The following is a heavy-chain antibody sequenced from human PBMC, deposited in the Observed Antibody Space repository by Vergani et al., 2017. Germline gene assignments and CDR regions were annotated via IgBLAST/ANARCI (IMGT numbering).Heavy chain of an antibody. CDR1: GFTFGDYA. J-gene: IGHJ5*02. CDR3: ARDLAVATINGNWFDP. Sequence: EVQLVESGGGLVQPGRSLRLSCTASGFTFGDYAMSWFRQAPGKGLEWVGFIRSKAYGGTTEYAASVKGRFTISRDDSKSIAYLQMNSLRAEDTAVYYCARDLAVATINGNWFDPWGQGTLVTVSS. CDR2: IRSKAYGGTT. D-gene: IGHD5-12*01. V-gene: IGHV3-49*03.